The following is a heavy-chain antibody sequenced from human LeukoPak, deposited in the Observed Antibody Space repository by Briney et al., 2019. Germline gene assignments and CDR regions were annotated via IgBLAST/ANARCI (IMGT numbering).Heavy chain of an antibody. CDR1: GGSINSGGYY. CDR3: AREDHDYFAMDV. J-gene: IGHJ6*02. Sequence: TSETLSLTCTVSGGSINSGGYYWSWIRQHPGKGLEWLGYIYYRGNTHYNSSLKSRVTISVDTSKNQFSLKLNSVTAADSAAYYCAREDHDYFAMDVWGQGTTVTVSS. V-gene: IGHV4-31*03. CDR2: IYYRGNT.